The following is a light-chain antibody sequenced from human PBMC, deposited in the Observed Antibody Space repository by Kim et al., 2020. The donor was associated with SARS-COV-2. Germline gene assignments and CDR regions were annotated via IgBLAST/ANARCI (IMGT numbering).Light chain of an antibody. CDR2: GAS. J-gene: IGKJ2*01. CDR3: QQYGISPAYT. CDR1: QSVTSSY. Sequence: EIVLTQSPGTLSLSPGERATLSCRASQSVTSSYLAWYQQKPGQAPRLLIYGASSRATGIPDRFSGSGSGTDFTLTISRLEPEDFAVYYCQQYGISPAYTFGQGTKLEI. V-gene: IGKV3-20*01.